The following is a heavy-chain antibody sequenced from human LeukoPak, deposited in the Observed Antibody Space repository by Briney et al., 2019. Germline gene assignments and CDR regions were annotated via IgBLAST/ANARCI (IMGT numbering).Heavy chain of an antibody. CDR2: MNPNSGNT. CDR1: GYTFTSYD. Sequence: GASVKVSCKASGYTFTSYDINWVRQATGQGLEWMGWMNPNSGNTGYAQKLQGRVTMTTDTSTSTAYMELRSLRSDDTAVYYCARGSYYDILTGHFDYWGQGTLVTVSS. D-gene: IGHD3-9*01. J-gene: IGHJ4*02. CDR3: ARGSYYDILTGHFDY. V-gene: IGHV1-8*02.